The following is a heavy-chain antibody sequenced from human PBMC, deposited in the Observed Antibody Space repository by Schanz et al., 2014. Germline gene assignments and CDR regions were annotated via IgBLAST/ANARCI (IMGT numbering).Heavy chain of an antibody. V-gene: IGHV3-74*03. CDR2: INSDGSAT. J-gene: IGHJ6*02. CDR1: GFTFNTSW. CDR3: ARVARSATRSFLSIDV. Sequence: EVQLVTSGGDLVQPGGSLRLSCAASGFTFNTSWFHWVRQPPGKGLLWVSRINSDGSATTYADSVKGRFTISRDTAENTTYLQMNRLRVEDTGVYYCARVARSATRSFLSIDVWGQGTTVTVSS.